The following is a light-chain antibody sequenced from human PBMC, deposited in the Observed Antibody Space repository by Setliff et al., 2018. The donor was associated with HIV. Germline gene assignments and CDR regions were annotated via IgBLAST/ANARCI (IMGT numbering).Light chain of an antibody. Sequence: QSALTQPASVSGSPGQSITISCTGASSDVGGYSFVSWYQQHPGKAPKLMIYDVSYRPSGVSDRFSGSKSGNTASLTIPGLQAEDEADYYCSAYTSSTPLYVFGTGTKVTVL. CDR1: SSDVGGYSF. CDR2: DVS. CDR3: SAYTSSTPLYV. V-gene: IGLV2-14*03. J-gene: IGLJ1*01.